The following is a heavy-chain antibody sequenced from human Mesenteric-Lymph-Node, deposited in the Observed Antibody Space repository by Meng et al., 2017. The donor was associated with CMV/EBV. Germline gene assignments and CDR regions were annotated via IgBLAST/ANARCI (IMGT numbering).Heavy chain of an antibody. Sequence: SGGSISSGGYLWSWIRQPAGKGLEWIGYISYSGNTYYSPSLKNRITISLDTSKNQFSLTVTSVTAADTAVYYCGRDCSSASCREPVDYWGQGTLVTVSS. CDR2: ISYSGNT. CDR3: GRDCSSASCREPVDY. J-gene: IGHJ4*02. CDR1: GGSISSGGYL. V-gene: IGHV4-30-4*01. D-gene: IGHD2-2*01.